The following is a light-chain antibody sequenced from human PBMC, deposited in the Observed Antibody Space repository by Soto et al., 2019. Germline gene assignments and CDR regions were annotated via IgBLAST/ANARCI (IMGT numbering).Light chain of an antibody. Sequence: IVVTQSPATLSVSPGEGVTLSCRASQGVGSNLAWYQQRPGQAPRLLIYDASTRATGIPDRFSGSGSGTEFTLTISSLQSEDVATYYCQKCDYLPIFGPGTTVDFK. V-gene: IGKV3-15*01. CDR3: QKCDYLPI. CDR1: QGVGSN. CDR2: DAS. J-gene: IGKJ3*01.